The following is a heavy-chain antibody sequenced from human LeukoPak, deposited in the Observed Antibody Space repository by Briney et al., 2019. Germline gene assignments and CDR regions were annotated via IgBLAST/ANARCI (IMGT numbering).Heavy chain of an antibody. D-gene: IGHD2-2*02. Sequence: GGALRLSCEASVFTFSDYYISWIRQSPGEGLEWISYISGSDGAMYYADSVKGRFTISRVNAENSLFLQMNSLRAEDTAVYYCARATIPDAIDYGMDVWGQGTTVTVSS. CDR1: VFTFSDYY. CDR3: ARATIPDAIDYGMDV. CDR2: ISGSDGAM. J-gene: IGHJ6*02. V-gene: IGHV3-11*01.